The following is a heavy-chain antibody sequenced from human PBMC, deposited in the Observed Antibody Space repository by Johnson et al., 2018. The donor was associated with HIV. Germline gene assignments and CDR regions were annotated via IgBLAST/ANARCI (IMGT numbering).Heavy chain of an antibody. V-gene: IGHV3-23*04. J-gene: IGHJ3*01. D-gene: IGHD4-17*01. CDR3: AKEGIIPTAASVGPPVDLDF. Sequence: VQLVESGGGLVQPGGSLRLSCAASGFTFSNYAMTLVRHVAGKGLEWVSAISSSGGGTYYADSVEGRFAISRDNSKNILYLQMNILRAEDTALYYCAKEGIIPTAASVGPPVDLDFGGQGTTVTVSS. CDR1: GFTFSNYA. CDR2: ISSSGGGT.